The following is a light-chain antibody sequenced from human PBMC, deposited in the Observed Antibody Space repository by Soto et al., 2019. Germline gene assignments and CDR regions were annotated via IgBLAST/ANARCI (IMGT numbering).Light chain of an antibody. CDR1: SSDVGGYNY. V-gene: IGLV2-14*01. J-gene: IGLJ1*01. Sequence: QSALTQPASVSGSPGQSITISCTGTSSDVGGYNYVSWYQQHPGKAPKLMIYEVSNRPSGVSNRFSGSKSGNTASLTISGLQAEDEAEYYCSLYTSSSTQVFGTGTKLTVL. CDR2: EVS. CDR3: SLYTSSSTQV.